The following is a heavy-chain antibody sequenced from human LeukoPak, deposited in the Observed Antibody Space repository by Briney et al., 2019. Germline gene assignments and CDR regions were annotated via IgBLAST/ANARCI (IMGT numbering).Heavy chain of an antibody. Sequence: PGRSLRLSCAASGFTFGNYGMHWVRQAPGKGLEWVAVILYDGSNKYYAESVKGRFTISRDNSKNTLYLQMNSLRAEDTAVYYCATRPRGGESGYYYVFDYWGQGTLVTVSS. J-gene: IGHJ4*02. V-gene: IGHV3-30*03. CDR3: ATRPRGGESGYYYVFDY. CDR2: ILYDGSNK. CDR1: GFTFGNYG. D-gene: IGHD3-22*01.